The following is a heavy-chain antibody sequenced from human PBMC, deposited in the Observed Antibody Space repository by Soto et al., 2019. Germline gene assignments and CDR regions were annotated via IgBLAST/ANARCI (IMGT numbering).Heavy chain of an antibody. CDR1: GFTFSSSA. J-gene: IGHJ4*02. D-gene: IGHD3-9*01. V-gene: IGHV3-33*01. CDR2: IWYDGSNK. Sequence: QVQLVESGGGVVQPGRSLRLSCAASGFTFSSSAMHWVRQAPGKGLEWVAVIWYDGSNKYYADSVKGRFTISRDNSKNTLYLPMNSLRAEDTAVYYCAGSLRYFDWLPLDYWGQGTLVTVSS. CDR3: AGSLRYFDWLPLDY.